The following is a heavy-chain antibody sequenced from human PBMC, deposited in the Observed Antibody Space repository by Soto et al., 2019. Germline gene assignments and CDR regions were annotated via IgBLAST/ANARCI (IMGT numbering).Heavy chain of an antibody. D-gene: IGHD6-19*01. CDR3: AKDLAYSSGWYFLRLFDY. J-gene: IGHJ4*02. CDR1: GFTFSSYG. Sequence: GGSLRLSCAASGFTFSSYGMHWVRQAPGKGLEWVAVISYDGSNKYYADSVKGRFTISRDNSKNTLYLQMNSLRAEDTAVYYCAKDLAYSSGWYFLRLFDYWGQGTLVTVSS. V-gene: IGHV3-30*18. CDR2: ISYDGSNK.